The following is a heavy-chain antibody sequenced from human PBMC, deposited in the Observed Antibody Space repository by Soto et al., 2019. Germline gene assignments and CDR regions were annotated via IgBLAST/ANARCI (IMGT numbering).Heavy chain of an antibody. D-gene: IGHD4-17*01. J-gene: IGHJ6*02. CDR3: AHTTVVTPKYYYYSYGMDV. Sequence: QVQLVQSGAEVKKPGASVKVSCKASGYTFTSYGISWVRQAPGQGLEWMGWISAYNGNTNYAQKLQGRVTMTTDTSTSTAYMELRSLRSSNTAVYYCAHTTVVTPKYYYYSYGMDVWGQGTKVTVSS. CDR1: GYTFTSYG. CDR2: ISAYNGNT. V-gene: IGHV1-18*01.